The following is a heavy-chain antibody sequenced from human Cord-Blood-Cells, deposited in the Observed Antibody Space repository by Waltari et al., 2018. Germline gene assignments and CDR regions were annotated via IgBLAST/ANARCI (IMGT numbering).Heavy chain of an antibody. CDR3: ARDRGWYRYYFDY. CDR1: GFTFSSYA. CDR2: ISYDGSNK. D-gene: IGHD6-19*01. V-gene: IGHV3-30-3*01. Sequence: QVQLVESGGGVVQPGRSLRLSCAASGFTFSSYAMPWVRQAPGKGLEGVAVISYDGSNKYYADSVKGRFTISRDNSKNTLYLQMNSLRAEDTAVYYCARDRGWYRYYFDYWGQGTLVTVSS. J-gene: IGHJ4*02.